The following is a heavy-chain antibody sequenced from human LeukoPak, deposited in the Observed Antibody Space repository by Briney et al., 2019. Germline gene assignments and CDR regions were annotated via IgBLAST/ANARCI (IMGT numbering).Heavy chain of an antibody. CDR3: ASPPPGYSGYDFNH. CDR1: GGTFSSYA. V-gene: IGHV1-69*13. J-gene: IGHJ5*02. Sequence: SVKVSCKASGGTFSSYAISWVRQAPGQGLEWMGGIIPIIGTANYAQKFQGRVTITADESTSTAYMELSSLRSEDTAVYYCASPPPGYSGYDFNHWGQGTLVTVSS. D-gene: IGHD5-12*01. CDR2: IIPIIGTA.